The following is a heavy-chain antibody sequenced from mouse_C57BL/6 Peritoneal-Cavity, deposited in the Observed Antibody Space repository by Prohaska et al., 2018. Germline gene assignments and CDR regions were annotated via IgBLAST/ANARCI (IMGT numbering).Heavy chain of an antibody. CDR1: GYTFTDYY. D-gene: IGHD2-1*01. V-gene: IGHV1-26*01. Sequence: PGASVKISCKASGYTFTDYYMNWVKQSHGKSLEWIGDINPNNGGTSYNQKFKGKATLTVDKSSSTAYMELRSPTSEDSAVYYCASDGNLDDYAMDYWGQGTSVTVSS. J-gene: IGHJ4*01. CDR2: INPNNGGT. CDR3: ASDGNLDDYAMDY.